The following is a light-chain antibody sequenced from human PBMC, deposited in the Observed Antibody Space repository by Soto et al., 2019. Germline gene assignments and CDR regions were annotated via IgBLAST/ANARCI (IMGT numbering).Light chain of an antibody. CDR2: EVF. CDR1: SSDVGSYNL. CDR3: CSYAGSRTYVV. J-gene: IGLJ2*01. V-gene: IGLV2-23*02. Sequence: QSALTQPASVSGSLGQSITISCTGTSSDVGSYNLVSWYQQHPGKVPKLMIYEVFKRPSGVSDRFSGSKSGNTASLTISGLQAEDEGDYYCCSYAGSRTYVVFGGGTKPTVL.